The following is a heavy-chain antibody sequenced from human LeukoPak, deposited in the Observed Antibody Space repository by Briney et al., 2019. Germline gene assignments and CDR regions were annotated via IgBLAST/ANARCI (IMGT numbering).Heavy chain of an antibody. CDR3: ARDSVVATTRYRYYYYYMDV. V-gene: IGHV1-2*02. D-gene: IGHD5-12*01. CDR2: INPNSGGT. CDR1: GYTFTGYY. Sequence: EASVKVSCKASGYTFTGYYMHWVRQAPGQGLEWMGWINPNSGGTNYAQKFQGRVTMTRDTSISTAYMELSRLRSDDTAVYYCARDSVVATTRYRYYYYYMDVWGKGTTVTVSS. J-gene: IGHJ6*03.